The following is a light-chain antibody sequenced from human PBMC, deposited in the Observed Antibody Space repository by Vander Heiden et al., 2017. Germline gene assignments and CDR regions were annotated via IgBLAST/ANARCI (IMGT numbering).Light chain of an antibody. CDR2: LNSDGSH. J-gene: IGLJ1*01. Sequence: QLVLTQSPSASASLGASVKLPCTLSSGHSSYAIAWHQQQPEKGPRYLMKLNSDGSHTKGAGIPDRFSGSSSGAERYLTISSLQSDDEADYYCQTWDTGIQVFGTGTKVTVL. V-gene: IGLV4-69*01. CDR1: SGHSSYA. CDR3: QTWDTGIQV.